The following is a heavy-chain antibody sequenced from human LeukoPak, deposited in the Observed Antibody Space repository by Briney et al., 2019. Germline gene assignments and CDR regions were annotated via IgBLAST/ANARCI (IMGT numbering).Heavy chain of an antibody. CDR2: ISGSGGST. J-gene: IGHJ4*02. V-gene: IGHV3-23*01. Sequence: PGGSLGLSCAASGFTFSSYAMSWVRQAPGKGLEWVSAISGSGGSTYYADSVKGRFTISRDNSKNTLYLQMNSLRAEDTAVYYCAKDGPYQTYYYDSSGREEFDYWGQGTLVTVSS. CDR3: AKDGPYQTYYYDSSGREEFDY. D-gene: IGHD3-22*01. CDR1: GFTFSSYA.